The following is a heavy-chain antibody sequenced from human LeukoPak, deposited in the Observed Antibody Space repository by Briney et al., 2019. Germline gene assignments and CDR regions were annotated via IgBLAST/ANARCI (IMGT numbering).Heavy chain of an antibody. CDR2: ISGSGGST. D-gene: IGHD6-25*01. CDR1: GFTLSNYA. Sequence: GGSLRLSCAASGFTLSNYALIWVRQAPGKGLEWVSSISGSGGSTYYADSVKGRFTISRDNSKNTLYLQMNSLRADDTAVYYCAKKLGGGSLAAAATGNFCDSWGQGTLVTVSS. CDR3: AKKLGGGSLAAAATGNFCDS. J-gene: IGHJ5*01. V-gene: IGHV3-23*01.